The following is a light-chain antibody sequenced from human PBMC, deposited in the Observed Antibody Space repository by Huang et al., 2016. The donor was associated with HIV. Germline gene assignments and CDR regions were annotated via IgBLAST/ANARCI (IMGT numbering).Light chain of an antibody. Sequence: DIVLTQSPATLSLSPGERATLSCRAGQSVGSYLAWYQQTPGQAPRLLVSDASHRATGIPARFSGSGSGTDCTLTISSLEPEDFAVYYCHQHSSWPGTFGQGTRVEIK. CDR2: DAS. CDR1: QSVGSY. J-gene: IGKJ1*01. CDR3: HQHSSWPGT. V-gene: IGKV3-11*01.